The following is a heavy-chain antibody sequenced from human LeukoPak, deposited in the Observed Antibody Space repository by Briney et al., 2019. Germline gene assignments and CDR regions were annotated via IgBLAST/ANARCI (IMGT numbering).Heavy chain of an antibody. CDR2: ISTSSRYI. Sequence: PGGSLRLSCAASGFTFSSYSMNWVRQAPGKGLEWVSSISTSSRYIYYADSVKGRFTISRDNAKNSLYLQMNSLRAEDTAVYYCARGWGIAVAGTAAVGYWGQGTLVTVSS. CDR3: ARGWGIAVAGTAAVGY. D-gene: IGHD6-19*01. J-gene: IGHJ4*02. V-gene: IGHV3-21*01. CDR1: GFTFSSYS.